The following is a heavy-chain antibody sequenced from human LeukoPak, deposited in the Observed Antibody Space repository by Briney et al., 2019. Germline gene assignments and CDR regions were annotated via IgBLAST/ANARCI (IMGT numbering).Heavy chain of an antibody. Sequence: GGSLRLSCAASGFTFSDYALIWVRQAPGKGLEWISAIRGTGGTTYYGDSVKGRCTISRDNSRNTVYLQMNSLRAEDTALYFCGKDPNGDYVGAFDFWGPGTMVTVSS. J-gene: IGHJ3*01. CDR2: IRGTGGTT. D-gene: IGHD4-17*01. V-gene: IGHV3-23*01. CDR1: GFTFSDYA. CDR3: GKDPNGDYVGAFDF.